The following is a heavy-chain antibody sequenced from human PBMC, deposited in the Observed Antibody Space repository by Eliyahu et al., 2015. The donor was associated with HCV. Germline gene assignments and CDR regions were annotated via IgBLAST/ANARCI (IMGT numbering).Heavy chain of an antibody. J-gene: IGHJ4*02. CDR1: GYSFANYW. D-gene: IGHD2-2*02. CDR2: IYPGDSET. Sequence: EVQLVQSGAEVKKPGESLKISCEASGYSFANYWIGWVRQTPGKGLEWAGVIYPGDSETQNKPALPGQVTISADRFTSTAYLQWSSLKASDTAMYYCARVSRDCSSVSCYNDYWGQGTLVTVSS. CDR3: ARVSRDCSSVSCYNDY. V-gene: IGHV5-51*01.